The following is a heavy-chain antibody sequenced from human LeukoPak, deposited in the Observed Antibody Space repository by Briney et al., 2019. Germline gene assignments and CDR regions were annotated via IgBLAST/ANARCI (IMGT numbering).Heavy chain of an antibody. CDR1: GFTFSSYS. Sequence: GGSLRLSCAASGFTFSSYSMNWVRQAPGKGLEWVSSISSSSSYIYYADSVKGRFTISRDNAKNSLYLQMNSLRAEDTAVYYCARFSVIVSYYYGSGSYGYYYYSMDVWGKGTTVTVSS. J-gene: IGHJ6*03. V-gene: IGHV3-21*01. CDR2: ISSSSSYI. D-gene: IGHD3-10*01. CDR3: ARFSVIVSYYYGSGSYGYYYYSMDV.